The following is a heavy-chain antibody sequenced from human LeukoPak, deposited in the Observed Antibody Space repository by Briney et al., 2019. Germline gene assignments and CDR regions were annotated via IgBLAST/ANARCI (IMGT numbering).Heavy chain of an antibody. V-gene: IGHV4-39*01. D-gene: IGHD3-16*01. J-gene: IGHJ4*02. CDR1: GGSINNSSYF. CDR2: IYYRGST. Sequence: SETLSLTCTVSGGSINNSSYFWGWIRQSPGKELEWIASIYYRGSTYYNPSLKSRVTIFLDTSESQVSLRLYSVTAADTAVYYCASHLTYFKWGSSYTDYYFDNWGQGTLVTVSS. CDR3: ASHLTYFKWGSSYTDYYFDN.